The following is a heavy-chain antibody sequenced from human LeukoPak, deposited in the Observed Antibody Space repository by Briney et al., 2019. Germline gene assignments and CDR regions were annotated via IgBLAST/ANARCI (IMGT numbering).Heavy chain of an antibody. J-gene: IGHJ4*02. D-gene: IGHD6-19*01. CDR3: AKVGSGWCYDY. Sequence: PGGSLRLSCAASGFTFSSYGMHWVRQAPGKGLEWVGRTRNKANSYIIEYAASVKGRFTISRDDSKNSLYLQMNSLKTEDTAVYYCAKVGSGWCYDYWGQGTLVTVSS. CDR1: GFTFSSYG. CDR2: TRNKANSYII. V-gene: IGHV3-72*01.